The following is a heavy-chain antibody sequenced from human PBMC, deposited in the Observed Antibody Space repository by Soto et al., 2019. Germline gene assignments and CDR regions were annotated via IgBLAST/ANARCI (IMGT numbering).Heavy chain of an antibody. CDR3: ARDSSSLGVLRGYYYYGMDV. CDR1: GFTFSSYS. J-gene: IGHJ6*02. CDR2: ISSSSSTI. Sequence: GGSLRLSCAASGFTFSSYSMNWVRQAPGKGLEWVSYISSSSSTIYYADSVKGRFTISRDNAKNSLYLQMNSLRDEDTAVYYCARDSSSLGVLRGYYYYGMDVWGQGTTVTVSS. V-gene: IGHV3-48*02. D-gene: IGHD6-13*01.